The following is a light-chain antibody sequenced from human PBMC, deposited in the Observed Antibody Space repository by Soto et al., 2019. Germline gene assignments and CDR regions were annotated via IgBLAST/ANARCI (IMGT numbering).Light chain of an antibody. V-gene: IGKV1-5*01. CDR1: QTVERW. CDR3: QQYKDYVYT. Sequence: DIQMTQSLSTLSASVGDRVIITCRASQTVERWMAWYQQKPGKAPKLLISDVSTLERGVLSRFSGSGSATEFTLTISGLQPDDFATYYCQQYKDYVYTFGGGTKVDIK. J-gene: IGKJ4*01. CDR2: DVS.